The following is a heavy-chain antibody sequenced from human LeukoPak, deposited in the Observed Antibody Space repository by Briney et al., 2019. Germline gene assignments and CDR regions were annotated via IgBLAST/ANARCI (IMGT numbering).Heavy chain of an antibody. D-gene: IGHD3-22*01. J-gene: IGHJ4*02. CDR1: GFTFSSYS. CDR3: ARVRGYDSSGYSN. Sequence: GGSLRLSGAASGFTFSSYSMNWVRQAPGKGLEWVSSISSSSSYIYYADSVKGRFTISRDNAKNSLYLQMNSLRAEDTAVYYCARVRGYDSSGYSNWGQGTLVTVSS. V-gene: IGHV3-21*01. CDR2: ISSSSSYI.